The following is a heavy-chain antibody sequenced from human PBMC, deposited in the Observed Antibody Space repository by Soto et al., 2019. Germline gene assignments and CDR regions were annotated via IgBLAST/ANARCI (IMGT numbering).Heavy chain of an antibody. V-gene: IGHV3-21*01. CDR1: RFSFSSFS. J-gene: IGHJ6*02. D-gene: IGHD5-12*01. Sequence: GGSLRLSCAASRFSFSSFSMNWVRQAPGKGLEWVSSISSSSTKIYYADSVKGRFTISRDDAKNSLYLQMNSLTAEDTAVYYCARDLHLRPIYYYYGMDVWGQGTTVTVS. CDR3: ARDLHLRPIYYYYGMDV. CDR2: ISSSSTKI.